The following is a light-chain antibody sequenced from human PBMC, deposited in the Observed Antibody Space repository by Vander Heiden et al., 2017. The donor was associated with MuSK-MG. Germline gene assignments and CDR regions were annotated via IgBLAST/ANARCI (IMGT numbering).Light chain of an antibody. Sequence: DIQMNQSPPSLSAYVGDRVTIPCRARQSIISFLNWYQQKPGKAPNLLIFAASIWQTGVPARFNGSGSGTDFTLTISSLQPEDFAIYYCQQCSTTPPTFGQGTRLEIK. CDR2: AAS. V-gene: IGKV1-39*01. J-gene: IGKJ2*01. CDR1: QSIISF. CDR3: QQCSTTPPT.